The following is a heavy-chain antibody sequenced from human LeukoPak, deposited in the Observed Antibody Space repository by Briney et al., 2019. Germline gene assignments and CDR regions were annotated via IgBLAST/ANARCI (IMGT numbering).Heavy chain of an antibody. CDR3: ARSVSEQWLVTELSYFDY. D-gene: IGHD6-19*01. CDR1: GFTFSSYS. Sequence: GGSLRLSCAASGFTFSSYSMNWVRQAPGKGLEWVSSISSSSSYIYYADSVKGRFTISRDNAKNSLYLQMNSLRAEDTAVYYCARSVSEQWLVTELSYFDYWGQGTLVTVSS. CDR2: ISSSSSYI. J-gene: IGHJ4*02. V-gene: IGHV3-21*01.